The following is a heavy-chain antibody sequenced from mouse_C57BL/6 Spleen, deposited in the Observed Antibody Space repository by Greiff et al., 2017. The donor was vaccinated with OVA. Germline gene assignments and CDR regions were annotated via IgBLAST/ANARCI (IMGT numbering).Heavy chain of an antibody. CDR1: GYTFTSYW. D-gene: IGHD1-1*01. CDR3: ARDMGRTTVVATDYCDY. Sequence: VQLQQPGAELVKPGASVKMSCKASGYTFTSYWITWVKQRPGQGLEWIGDIYPGSGSTNYNEKFKSKATLTVDTSSSTAYMQLSSLTSEDSAVYYCARDMGRTTVVATDYCDYWGQGTTLTVSS. J-gene: IGHJ2*01. CDR2: IYPGSGST. V-gene: IGHV1-55*01.